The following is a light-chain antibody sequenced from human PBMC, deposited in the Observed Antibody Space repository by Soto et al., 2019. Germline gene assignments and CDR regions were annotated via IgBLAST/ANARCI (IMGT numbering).Light chain of an antibody. J-gene: IGKJ1*01. CDR2: GAS. V-gene: IGKV3-20*01. CDR1: LSVSSTS. Sequence: EMVLTQSPGTLSLSPGERATLSCRASLSVSSTSLAWYQQKPGQAPRLLMYGASSRATDIPDRFSGSASGTDFTLTISRLEPEDFAVYYCQQYGSLSWTFGQGTKVDIK. CDR3: QQYGSLSWT.